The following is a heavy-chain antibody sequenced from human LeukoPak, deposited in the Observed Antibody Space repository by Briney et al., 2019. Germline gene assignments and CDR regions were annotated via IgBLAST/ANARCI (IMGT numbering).Heavy chain of an antibody. CDR1: GGSISSSSYY. J-gene: IGHJ6*02. CDR3: ARHLRASIAALYYYYGMDV. Sequence: SETLSHTCTVSGGSISSSSYYWGWIRQPQGKGLEWIGSIYYSGSTYYNPSLKSRVTISVDTSKNQFSLKLSSVSAADTAVYYCARHLRASIAALYYYYGMDVWGQGTTVTVSS. D-gene: IGHD6-6*01. CDR2: IYYSGST. V-gene: IGHV4-39*01.